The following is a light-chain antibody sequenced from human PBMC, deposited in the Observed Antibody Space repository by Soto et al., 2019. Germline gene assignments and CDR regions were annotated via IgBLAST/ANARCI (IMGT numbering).Light chain of an antibody. V-gene: IGKV1-39*01. CDR3: QQSYTIPRT. CDR1: QSISIY. J-gene: IGKJ1*01. Sequence: DIQITQSPSSLSASVGDRVTITCRASQSISIYLNWYQQEQGKAPKLLIYSASTLQSGVPLRFSGSGSGTDFTLPISSLQTEDFPTYYCQQSYTIPRTFGQGTQVDIK. CDR2: SAS.